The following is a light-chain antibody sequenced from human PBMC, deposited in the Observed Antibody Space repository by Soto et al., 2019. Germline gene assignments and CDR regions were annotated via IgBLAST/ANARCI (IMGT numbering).Light chain of an antibody. CDR2: DTS. CDR1: QNVRDSY. CDR3: QQYGSSPGT. V-gene: IGKV3-20*01. Sequence: EIVLTQSPGTLSLSPGERATLSCRASQNVRDSYLAWYQQKPGQAPSLLLYDTSTRATGVPDRFSGSGSGTDFALTISRVEPEDFALYFCQQYGSSPGTFGQGIKVEI. J-gene: IGKJ1*01.